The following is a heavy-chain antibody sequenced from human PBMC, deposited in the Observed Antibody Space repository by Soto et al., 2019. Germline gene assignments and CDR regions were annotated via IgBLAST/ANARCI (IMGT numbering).Heavy chain of an antibody. V-gene: IGHV4-39*01. J-gene: IGHJ4*02. CDR1: GGSISSSSYY. CDR3: ARQFRRDGYNYFDY. D-gene: IGHD5-12*01. Sequence: PSETLSLTCTVSGGSISSSSYYWGWIRQPPGKGLEWIGSIYYSGSTYYNPSLKSRVTIPVDTSKNQFSLKLSSVTAADTAVYYCARQFRRDGYNYFDYWGQGTLVTVSS. CDR2: IYYSGST.